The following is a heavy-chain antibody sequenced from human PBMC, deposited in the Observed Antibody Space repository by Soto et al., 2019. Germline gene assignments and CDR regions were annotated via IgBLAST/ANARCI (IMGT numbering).Heavy chain of an antibody. J-gene: IGHJ4*02. D-gene: IGHD3-10*01. V-gene: IGHV2-5*02. CDR3: AHRRGFGELLY. CDR1: GFSLRSSGVG. CDR2: IYGEDNN. Sequence: QITLKESGPTLVKPTQTLTLTCTFSGFSLRSSGVGVGWIRQPPGKALEWLALIYGEDNNRYSPSLKNRLTITKDTSKNQVVLTMTDMDPVDTATYYCAHRRGFGELLYWGQGPVVTVSS.